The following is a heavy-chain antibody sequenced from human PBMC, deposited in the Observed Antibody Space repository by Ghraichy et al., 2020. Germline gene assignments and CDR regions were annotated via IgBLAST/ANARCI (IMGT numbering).Heavy chain of an antibody. CDR3: ARHEGWYDPTDYGMDV. V-gene: IGHV4-4*09. Sequence: SETLSLTCTVSGGSISSYYWSWIRQPPGKGLEWIGYIYTSGSTNYNPSLKSRVTISVDTSKNQFSLKLSSVTAADTAVYYCARHEGWYDPTDYGMDVWGQGTTVTVSS. J-gene: IGHJ6*02. D-gene: IGHD2-15*01. CDR2: IYTSGST. CDR1: GGSISSYY.